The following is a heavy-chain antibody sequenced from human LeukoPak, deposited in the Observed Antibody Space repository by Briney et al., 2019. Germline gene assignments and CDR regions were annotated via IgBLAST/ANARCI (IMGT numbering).Heavy chain of an antibody. CDR1: GFTVSSNY. CDR3: ARDGTENCDAFDI. J-gene: IGHJ3*02. D-gene: IGHD6-13*01. CDR2: IYSGGST. Sequence: GGSLRLSCAASGFTVSSNYMSWVRQAPGKGLEWVSVIYSGGSTYYADSVKGRFTISRDNSKNTLYLQMNSLRAEDTAVYYCARDGTENCDAFDIWGQGTMVTVSS. V-gene: IGHV3-66*01.